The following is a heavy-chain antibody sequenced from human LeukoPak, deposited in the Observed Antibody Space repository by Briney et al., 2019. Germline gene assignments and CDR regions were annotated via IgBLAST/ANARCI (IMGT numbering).Heavy chain of an antibody. CDR2: IKQDGSET. J-gene: IGHJ2*01. Sequence: GGSLRLSCAASGFIFNNFWMHWVRQAPGKGLEWVASIKQDGSETYYVDSVKGRFTLSRDNAKNSLYLQMNSLRADDTAVYYCARDRDSRWDFDLWGRGTLVTVSS. V-gene: IGHV3-7*01. CDR1: GFIFNNFW. CDR3: ARDRDSRWDFDL. D-gene: IGHD3-22*01.